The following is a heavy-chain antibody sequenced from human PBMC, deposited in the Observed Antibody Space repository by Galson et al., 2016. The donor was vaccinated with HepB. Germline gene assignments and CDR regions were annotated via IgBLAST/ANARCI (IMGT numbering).Heavy chain of an antibody. V-gene: IGHV3-15*07. CDR3: TLYTSGACLT. CDR2: IKSKSEGETT. Sequence: SLRLSCAASGFTVINAWMNWVRQTPGKGLEWVARIKSKSEGETTDYAAPVKGRFTISRGASKNTLYLQMNSLKTEDTAVYYCTLYTSGACLTWGQGTLVTVSS. D-gene: IGHD6-19*01. CDR1: GFTVINAW. J-gene: IGHJ5*02.